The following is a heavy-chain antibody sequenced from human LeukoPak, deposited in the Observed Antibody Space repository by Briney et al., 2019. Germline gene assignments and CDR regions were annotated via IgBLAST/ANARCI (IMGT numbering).Heavy chain of an antibody. Sequence: GGSLRLSCAASGFTFSSYAMSWVRQAPGKGLEWVSAISGSGGSTYHADSVKGRFTISRDNSKNTLYLQMKSLRAEDTAVYYCTKEPLYCGGDCYEPSDYWGQGTLVTVSS. V-gene: IGHV3-23*01. CDR3: TKEPLYCGGDCYEPSDY. CDR2: ISGSGGST. J-gene: IGHJ4*02. CDR1: GFTFSSYA. D-gene: IGHD2-21*02.